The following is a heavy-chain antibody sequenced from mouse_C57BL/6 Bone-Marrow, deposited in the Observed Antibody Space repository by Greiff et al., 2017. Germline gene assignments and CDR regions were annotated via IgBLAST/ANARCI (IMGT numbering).Heavy chain of an antibody. Sequence: VQLQQSGPELVKPGDSVKISCKASGYSFTGYFMHWVMQSPGKSLEWIGRINPYNGDTFYDQKFKGQATLTVDKSSSTAHMQLRSLTSEATAVYYGAFYYDYGEGVLCFDYWGQGTTLTVSS. V-gene: IGHV1-20*01. CDR1: GYSFTGYF. CDR3: AFYYDYGEGVLCFDY. CDR2: INPYNGDT. D-gene: IGHD2-4*01. J-gene: IGHJ2*01.